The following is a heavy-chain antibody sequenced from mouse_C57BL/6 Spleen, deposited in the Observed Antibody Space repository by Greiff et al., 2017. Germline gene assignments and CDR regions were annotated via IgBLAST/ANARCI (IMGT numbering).Heavy chain of an antibody. D-gene: IGHD1-1*01. CDR1: GYTFTSYW. V-gene: IGHV1-59*01. CDR3: ARQLITTVVATGY. Sequence: QVQLQQSGAGLVRPGTSVKLSCTASGYTFTSYWMHWVQQTPGQGLEWIGVIDPSASYSNYNQKLTGKAILTVDTSTSLDYMQLSSLTSEDSAVYYCARQLITTVVATGYWGQGTTLTVSS. CDR2: IDPSASYS. J-gene: IGHJ2*01.